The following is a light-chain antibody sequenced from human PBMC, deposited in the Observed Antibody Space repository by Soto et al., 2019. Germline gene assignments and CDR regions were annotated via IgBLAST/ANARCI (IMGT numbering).Light chain of an antibody. CDR2: EAS. CDR1: QSVSSN. Sequence: IVMTQSPATLSVSPGERAPLSCRASQSVSSNFAWYQQRPAQAPRLLIYEASSRASDIPPRFSGSGSGTDFTLTISSLQSEDFAIYFCQQYSKWPPRYTFGQGTKVDI. CDR3: QQYSKWPPRYT. J-gene: IGKJ2*01. V-gene: IGKV3-15*01.